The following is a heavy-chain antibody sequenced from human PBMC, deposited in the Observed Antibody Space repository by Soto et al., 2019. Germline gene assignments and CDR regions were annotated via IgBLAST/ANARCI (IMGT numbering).Heavy chain of an antibody. CDR1: GYTFPTYD. Sequence: ASVKLSCKPSGYTFPTYDINWVRQATGQGLEWLGWMSPNSGATGYAQKFQGRVTMTRDTSMTTACMELSNLRSEDTDMYYCARGVDAGVDVWGQGTTVTVSS. V-gene: IGHV1-8*01. D-gene: IGHD1-1*01. CDR2: MSPNSGAT. CDR3: ARGVDAGVDV. J-gene: IGHJ6*02.